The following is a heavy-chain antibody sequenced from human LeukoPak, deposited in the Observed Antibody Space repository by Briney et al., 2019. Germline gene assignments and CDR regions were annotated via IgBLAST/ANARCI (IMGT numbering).Heavy chain of an antibody. CDR2: INPSGGST. D-gene: IGHD6-19*01. CDR3: ASRTIAVAGTGNWFDP. Sequence: ASVKVSCKASGYTFTSYYMHWVRQAPGQGLEWMGIINPSGGSTSYAQKFQGRVTITADKSTSTAYMELSSLRSEDTAVYYCASRTIAVAGTGNWFDPWGQGTLVTVSS. CDR1: GYTFTSYY. V-gene: IGHV1-46*01. J-gene: IGHJ5*02.